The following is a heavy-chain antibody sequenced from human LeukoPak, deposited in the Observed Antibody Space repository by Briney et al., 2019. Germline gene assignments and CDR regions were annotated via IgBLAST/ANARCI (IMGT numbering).Heavy chain of an antibody. D-gene: IGHD3-10*01. CDR2: TYYRSKWYN. CDR1: GDSVSTNSAA. V-gene: IGHV6-1*01. J-gene: IGHJ4*02. CDR3: ARGVDNYYGSGSYDY. Sequence: SQTLSLTCVISGDSVSTNSAAWNWIRQSPSRGLEWLGRTYYRSKWYNDYAVSVKSRIAINSDTSNNQFSLHLNSVTPEDTAVYYCARGVDNYYGSGSYDYWGQGTLVTVSS.